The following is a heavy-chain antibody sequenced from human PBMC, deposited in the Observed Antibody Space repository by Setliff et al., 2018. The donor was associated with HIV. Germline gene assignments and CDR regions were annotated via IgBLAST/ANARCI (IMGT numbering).Heavy chain of an antibody. CDR2: INPNGGGV. D-gene: IGHD4-17*01. Sequence: ASVKVSCKASKYTLIDYYMHWVRQAPGQGLEWMGWINPNGGGVNYAQKFQPRVTMTRDPSITTVYLELNDLRSDDTAVYYCARFPLRASVSPDYWGEGTLVTVSS. J-gene: IGHJ4*02. CDR3: ARFPLRASVSPDY. CDR1: KYTLIDYY. V-gene: IGHV1-2*02.